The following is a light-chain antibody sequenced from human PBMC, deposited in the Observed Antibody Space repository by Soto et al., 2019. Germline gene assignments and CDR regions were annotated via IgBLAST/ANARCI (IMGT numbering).Light chain of an antibody. Sequence: QSVLTQPPSVSGAPGQRVTISCTGSRSNIGAGYDVHWYQQRPGTAPKLLIFGNINRPSGVPDRFSGSKSGTSASLAITGLQAEDEGDYYCQSYDSTLGARYVFGTGTKGTVL. V-gene: IGLV1-40*01. CDR3: QSYDSTLGARYV. CDR1: RSNIGAGYD. J-gene: IGLJ1*01. CDR2: GNI.